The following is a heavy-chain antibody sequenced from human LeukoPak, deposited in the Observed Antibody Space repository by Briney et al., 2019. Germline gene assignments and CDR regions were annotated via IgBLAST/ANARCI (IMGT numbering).Heavy chain of an antibody. CDR2: INPNSGGT. J-gene: IGHJ4*02. CDR1: GYTFTGYY. D-gene: IGHD5-12*01. V-gene: IGHV1-2*02. CDR3: ARDLSGYGNFDY. Sequence: RASVKVSCKASGYTFTGYYMHWVRQAPGQGLEWMGWINPNSGGTNYAQKFQGRVTMTRDTSISTAYMELSRLRSDDTAVYYCARDLSGYGNFDYWGQGTLVTVSS.